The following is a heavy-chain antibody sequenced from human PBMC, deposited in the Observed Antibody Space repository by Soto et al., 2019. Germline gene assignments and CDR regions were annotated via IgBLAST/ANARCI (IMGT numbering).Heavy chain of an antibody. D-gene: IGHD6-13*01. V-gene: IGHV3-21*02. CDR1: GFTFRSFT. J-gene: IGHJ5*02. CDR3: TRDASRDSSARGWFDP. Sequence: EVQLVESGVGLVKPGGSLRLSCAASGFTFRSFTMNWVRQAPGKGLEWVSTISSNSAYIYYTDALRGRFTISRDNAKNSLHLQMNSLRAEDTAVYYCTRDASRDSSARGWFDPWGPGTLVTVSS. CDR2: ISSNSAYI.